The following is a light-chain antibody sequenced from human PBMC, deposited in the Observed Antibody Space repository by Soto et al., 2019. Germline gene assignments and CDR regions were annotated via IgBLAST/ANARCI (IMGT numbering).Light chain of an antibody. J-gene: IGKJ5*01. V-gene: IGKV3-20*01. Sequence: EIVLTQSPGTLSLSPGERATLSCRASQSISSSYVAWYQQKPGQAPRLLIYGASSRATGLPDRFSGSGSGTDFTLTISRLEPEDCAVYYCQQYGRSATFGQGTRLEIK. CDR2: GAS. CDR1: QSISSSY. CDR3: QQYGRSAT.